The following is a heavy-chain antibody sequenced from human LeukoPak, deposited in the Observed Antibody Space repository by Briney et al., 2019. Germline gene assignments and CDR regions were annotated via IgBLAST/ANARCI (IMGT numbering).Heavy chain of an antibody. J-gene: IGHJ4*02. CDR1: GCSISSYY. D-gene: IGHD5-12*01. CDR2: IYYSGST. Sequence: PSETLSLTCTVSGCSISSYYWSWIRQPPGKGLEWIGYIYYSGSTNYNPSLKSRVTISVDTSKNQFSLKLSSVTAADTAVYYCASAETSGYGVDYWGQGTLVTVSS. CDR3: ASAETSGYGVDY. V-gene: IGHV4-59*08.